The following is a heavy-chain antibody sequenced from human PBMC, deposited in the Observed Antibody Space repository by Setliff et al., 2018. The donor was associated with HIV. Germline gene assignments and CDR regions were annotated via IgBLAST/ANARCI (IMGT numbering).Heavy chain of an antibody. D-gene: IGHD5-18*01. CDR2: IYYSGST. CDR3: AREGKTALVTKYFDY. V-gene: IGHV4-31*03. Sequence: LTCTVSGGSISSGGYYWSWIRQHPGKGLEWIGYIYYSGSTYYNPSLKSRVTISVDTSKNQFSLRMKSVTAADTAVYYCAREGKTALVTKYFDYWGQGTLVTVSS. CDR1: GGSISSGGYY. J-gene: IGHJ4*02.